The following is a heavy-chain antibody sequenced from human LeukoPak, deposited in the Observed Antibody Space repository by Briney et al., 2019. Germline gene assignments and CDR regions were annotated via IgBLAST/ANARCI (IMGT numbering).Heavy chain of an antibody. CDR3: ARVGDGLNDAFDI. V-gene: IGHV1-2*06. CDR1: GYTFTGYY. D-gene: IGHD5-24*01. Sequence: ASVKVSCKASGYTFTGYYMNWVRQAPGQGLEWMGRINPNSGGTNYAQKFQGRVTMTRDTSISTAYMELSRLRSDDRAVYYCARVGDGLNDAFDIWGRGTMVTVSS. CDR2: INPNSGGT. J-gene: IGHJ3*02.